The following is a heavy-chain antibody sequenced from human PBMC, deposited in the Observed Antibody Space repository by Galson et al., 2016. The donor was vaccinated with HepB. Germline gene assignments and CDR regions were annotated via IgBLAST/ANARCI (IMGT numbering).Heavy chain of an antibody. J-gene: IGHJ4*02. CDR2: INQGGSET. Sequence: SLRLSCAASGFTFFHYWMSWVRQAPGKGLEWVANINQGGSETYYVDSVKGRFSISRDNAQNSLFLQMNSLRAEDTAVYYCARPTWAVAGTGEFDNWGRGTLVTVSS. CDR3: ARPTWAVAGTGEFDN. D-gene: IGHD6-13*01. CDR1: GFTFFHYW. V-gene: IGHV3-7*01.